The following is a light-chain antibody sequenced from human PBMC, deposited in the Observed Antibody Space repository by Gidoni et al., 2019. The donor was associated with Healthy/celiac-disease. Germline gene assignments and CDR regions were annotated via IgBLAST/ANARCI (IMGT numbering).Light chain of an antibody. CDR2: DVS. Sequence: HSALTQPSPVNGSTGHSVTISFTGTSSDVGGYNYVSWYQQHPGKAPKLIIYDVSKRPSGVPDRYSGSKSGNTASLTISGLQAEDEADYYCCSYAGSYTLVFGGGTKLTVL. CDR1: SSDVGGYNY. V-gene: IGLV2-11*01. CDR3: CSYAGSYTLV. J-gene: IGLJ2*01.